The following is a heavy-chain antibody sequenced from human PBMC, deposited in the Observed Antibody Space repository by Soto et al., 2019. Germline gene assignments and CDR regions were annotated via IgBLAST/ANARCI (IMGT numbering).Heavy chain of an antibody. V-gene: IGHV5-51*01. D-gene: IGHD4-17*01. CDR3: ATHYGGTYYYYGMEG. CDR1: GYSFTSYW. J-gene: IGHJ6*02. Sequence: PGESLKISCKGSGYSFTSYWIGWVRQMPGKGLEWMGIIYPGDSDTRYSPSFQGQVTISADKSISTAYLQWSSLKASDTAMYYCATHYGGTYYYYGMEGWGQGTTVTVSS. CDR2: IYPGDSDT.